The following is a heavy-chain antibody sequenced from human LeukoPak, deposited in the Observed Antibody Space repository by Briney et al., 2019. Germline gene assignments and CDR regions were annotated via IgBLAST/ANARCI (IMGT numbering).Heavy chain of an antibody. CDR2: TYHRSKWYN. CDR1: GVSVSSNSAA. J-gene: IGHJ4*02. CDR3: ARARTDCSASGCYEGFFDS. Sequence: SQTLSLTCAIAGVSVSSNSAAWNWIRQSPSRGLEWMGSTYHRSKWYNDYAVSVKSRIIFNPDTSKNHFSLQLDSVTPEDTAVYYCARARTDCSASGCYEGFFDSWGQGTLVTVSS. D-gene: IGHD2-15*01. V-gene: IGHV6-1*01.